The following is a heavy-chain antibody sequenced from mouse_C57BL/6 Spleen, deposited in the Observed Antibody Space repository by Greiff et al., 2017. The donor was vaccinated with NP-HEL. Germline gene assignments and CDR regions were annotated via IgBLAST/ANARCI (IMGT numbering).Heavy chain of an antibody. CDR1: GYTFTSYW. CDR2: IHPNSGST. J-gene: IGHJ4*01. V-gene: IGHV1-64*01. Sequence: QVQLQQPGAELVKPGASVKLSCKASGYTFTSYWMHWVKQRPGQGLEWIGMIHPNSGSTNYNEKFKSKATLTVDKSSSTAYMQLSSLTSEDSAVYYCARRQAYYSNYYAMDYWGQGTSVTVSS. D-gene: IGHD2-5*01. CDR3: ARRQAYYSNYYAMDY.